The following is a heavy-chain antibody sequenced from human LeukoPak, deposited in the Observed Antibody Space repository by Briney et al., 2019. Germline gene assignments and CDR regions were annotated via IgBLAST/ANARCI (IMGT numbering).Heavy chain of an antibody. V-gene: IGHV3-33*01. J-gene: IGHJ4*02. CDR3: ARGDPYDDYFDY. CDR2: IWYDGSNK. Sequence: PGGSLRLSCAASGFTFSSYGMHWVRQAPGKGLEWVAVIWYDGSNKYYADSVKGRFTISRDNSKNTLYLQMNSLRAEDTAVYYCARGDPYDDYFDYWGQGTLVTVSS. D-gene: IGHD1-1*01. CDR1: GFTFSSYG.